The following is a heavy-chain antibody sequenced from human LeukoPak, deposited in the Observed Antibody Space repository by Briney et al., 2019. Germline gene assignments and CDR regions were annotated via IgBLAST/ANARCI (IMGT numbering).Heavy chain of an antibody. J-gene: IGHJ4*02. CDR1: GGSISSSSYY. CDR2: IYYSGST. V-gene: IGHV4-39*01. D-gene: IGHD4-17*01. CDR3: ARGRGMTTIDY. Sequence: SETLSLTCTVSGGSISSSSYYWGWIRQPPGKGLEWIGSIYYSGSTYYNPSLKSRVTISVDTSKNQFSLKLSSVTAADTAVYYCARGRGMTTIDYWGQGTLVIVSS.